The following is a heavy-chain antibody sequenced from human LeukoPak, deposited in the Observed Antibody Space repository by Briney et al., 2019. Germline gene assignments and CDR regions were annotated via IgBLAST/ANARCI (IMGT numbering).Heavy chain of an antibody. V-gene: IGHV4-34*01. J-gene: IGHJ4*02. CDR2: INHSGST. CDR3: ARTRWPKPFDY. CDR1: GGSFSGYY. D-gene: IGHD4-23*01. Sequence: PETLSLTCAVYGGSFSGYYWSWIRQPPGKGLEWIGEINHSGSTNYNPSLKSRATISVDTSKNQFSLKLSSVTAADTAVYYCARTRWPKPFDYWGQGTLVTVSS.